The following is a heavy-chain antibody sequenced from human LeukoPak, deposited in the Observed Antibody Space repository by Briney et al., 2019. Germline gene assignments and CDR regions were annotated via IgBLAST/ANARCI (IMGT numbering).Heavy chain of an antibody. Sequence: PGGSLRLSCAASGFTVSAYAMAWVRQAPGKGLEWVSVIYSGGSTYYADSVKGRFTISRDNSKNTLYLQMNSLRAEDTAVYYCARGPSSSGWYMLSYYYYGMDVWGQGTTVTVSS. J-gene: IGHJ6*02. D-gene: IGHD6-19*01. CDR1: GFTVSAYA. CDR3: ARGPSSSGWYMLSYYYYGMDV. V-gene: IGHV3-53*01. CDR2: IYSGGST.